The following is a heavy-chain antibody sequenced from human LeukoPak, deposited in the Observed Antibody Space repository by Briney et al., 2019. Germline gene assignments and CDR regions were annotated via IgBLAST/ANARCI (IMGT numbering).Heavy chain of an antibody. CDR2: ISYDGSNK. CDR1: GFTFSSYG. D-gene: IGHD3-10*01. CDR3: AKEHFSGSSDYYYYYGMDV. J-gene: IGHJ6*02. Sequence: PGGSLRLSCAASGFTFSSYGMHWVRQAPGKGLEWVAVISYDGSNKYYADSVKGRFTISRDNSKKTLYLQMNSLRAEDTAVYYCAKEHFSGSSDYYYYYGMDVWGQGTTVTVSS. V-gene: IGHV3-30*18.